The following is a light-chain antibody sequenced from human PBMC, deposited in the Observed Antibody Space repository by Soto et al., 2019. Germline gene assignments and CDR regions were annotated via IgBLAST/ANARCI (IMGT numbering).Light chain of an antibody. J-gene: IGLJ3*02. Sequence: QSALTQPRSVSGSPGQSVTISCTGTSSDVGTYDFVSWYQQLPVKAPKLIIYDVTKRPSGVPDRFSGSKSANTASLTISGLQAEDEADYYCCSSAGSHPGVFGGGTKLTVL. CDR1: SSDVGTYDF. V-gene: IGLV2-11*01. CDR2: DVT. CDR3: CSSAGSHPGV.